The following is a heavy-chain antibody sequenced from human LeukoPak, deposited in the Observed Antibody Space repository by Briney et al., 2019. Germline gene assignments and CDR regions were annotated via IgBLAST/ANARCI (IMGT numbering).Heavy chain of an antibody. Sequence: SETLSLTCAVYGGSFSGYYWSWIRQPPGKGLEWLGEINHSGSTNYNPSLKSRVTISVDTSKNQFSLKLSSVTAADTAVYYCARGPPPTRKRLYYYDSSGYRGNWFDPWGQGTLVTVSS. CDR3: ARGPPPTRKRLYYYDSSGYRGNWFDP. J-gene: IGHJ5*02. V-gene: IGHV4-34*01. CDR1: GGSFSGYY. D-gene: IGHD3-22*01. CDR2: INHSGST.